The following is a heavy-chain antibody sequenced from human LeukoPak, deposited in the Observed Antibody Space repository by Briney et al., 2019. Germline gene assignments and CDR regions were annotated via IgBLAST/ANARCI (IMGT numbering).Heavy chain of an antibody. J-gene: IGHJ4*02. CDR3: ARDVTGIVDFDY. CDR2: ISSSSSYI. V-gene: IGHV3-21*01. D-gene: IGHD1-26*01. Sequence: GGSLRLSCAASGFTFSSYSMTWVRQAPGKGLEWVSSISSSSSYIYYADSVKGRFTISRDNAKNSLYLQMNSLRAEDTAVYYCARDVTGIVDFDYWGQGTLVTVSS. CDR1: GFTFSSYS.